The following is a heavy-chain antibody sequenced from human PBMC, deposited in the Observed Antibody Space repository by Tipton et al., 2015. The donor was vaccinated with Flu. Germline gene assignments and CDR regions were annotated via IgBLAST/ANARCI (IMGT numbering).Heavy chain of an antibody. Sequence: TLSLTCTVSGGSVSSSTYYWGWIRQPPGKGLEWIGYIHYSGSTYYNPSLKSRVTISVDTSKNQPSLKLSSVTAADTAVYYCARVLGIGTCDCWGQGTLVTVSS. CDR1: GGSVSSSTYY. J-gene: IGHJ4*02. CDR3: ARVLGIGTCDC. CDR2: IHYSGST. D-gene: IGHD7-27*01. V-gene: IGHV4-31*03.